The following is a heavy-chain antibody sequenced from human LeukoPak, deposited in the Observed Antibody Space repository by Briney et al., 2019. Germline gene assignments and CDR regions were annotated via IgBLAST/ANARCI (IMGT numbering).Heavy chain of an antibody. D-gene: IGHD3-10*01. CDR3: AKFPLLWFGELFDY. CDR2: ISGSGGST. V-gene: IGHV3-23*01. J-gene: IGHJ4*02. Sequence: GGSLRLSCAASGFTFSSYAMSWVRQAPGKGLEWVSAISGSGGSTYYADSVKGRFTISRDNSKNTLYLQMNTLRAEDTAVYYCAKFPLLWFGELFDYWGQGTLVTVSS. CDR1: GFTFSSYA.